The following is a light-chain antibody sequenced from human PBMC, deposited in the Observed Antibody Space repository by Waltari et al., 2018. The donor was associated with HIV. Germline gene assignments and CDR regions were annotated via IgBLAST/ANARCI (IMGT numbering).Light chain of an antibody. CDR3: QQYDNLPIT. Sequence: DVQLTQSPSSLSASSVENATITCQASQDISTDLNWYQQKPGIAPKILISDASNLETGVPSRFSGCGSGTEYSFTISSLQSEDIATYYCQQYDNLPITFGQGTRLEIK. V-gene: IGKV1-33*01. J-gene: IGKJ5*01. CDR1: QDISTD. CDR2: DAS.